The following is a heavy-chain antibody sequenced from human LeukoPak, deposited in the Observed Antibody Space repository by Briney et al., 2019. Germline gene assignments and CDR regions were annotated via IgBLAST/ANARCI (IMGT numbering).Heavy chain of an antibody. CDR3: ATGNEYYFDH. D-gene: IGHD1-14*01. Sequence: GGSLRLSCAASGFTFRSYGMHWVRQAPGKGLEWVSIIWYDGSNKYYADSVRGRFTISRDNSKNTLYLQMNSLRVEDTAVYYCATGNEYYFDHWGQGTLVTVSS. CDR2: IWYDGSNK. V-gene: IGHV3-33*01. J-gene: IGHJ4*02. CDR1: GFTFRSYG.